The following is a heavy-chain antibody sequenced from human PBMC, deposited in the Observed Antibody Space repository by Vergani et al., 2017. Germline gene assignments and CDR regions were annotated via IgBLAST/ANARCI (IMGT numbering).Heavy chain of an antibody. D-gene: IGHD3-10*01. V-gene: IGHV3-53*02. J-gene: IGHJ4*02. Sequence: EVQLVETGGGLIQPGGSLRLSCAASGFTVSSNYMSWVRQAPGKGLEWVSVIYGGGSTYYADSVKGRFTIPRDNSKNTLYLQMNSLRAEDTAVYYCARDVTGDRGNDYWGQGTLVTVSS. CDR2: IYGGGST. CDR3: ARDVTGDRGNDY. CDR1: GFTVSSNY.